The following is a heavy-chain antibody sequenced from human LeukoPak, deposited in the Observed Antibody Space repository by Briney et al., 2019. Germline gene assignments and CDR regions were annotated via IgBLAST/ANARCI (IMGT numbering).Heavy chain of an antibody. Sequence: GGSLRLSCAASGFTFSIYTMNWVRQAPGKGLEWVSYISSSSSAIYYAGSVKGRFTISRDNAKNSLYLQMNSLRAEDTAVYYCARETQNYNYGTTFDYWGQGTLVTVSS. CDR2: ISSSSSAI. CDR1: GFTFSIYT. J-gene: IGHJ4*02. CDR3: ARETQNYNYGTTFDY. V-gene: IGHV3-48*01. D-gene: IGHD3-10*01.